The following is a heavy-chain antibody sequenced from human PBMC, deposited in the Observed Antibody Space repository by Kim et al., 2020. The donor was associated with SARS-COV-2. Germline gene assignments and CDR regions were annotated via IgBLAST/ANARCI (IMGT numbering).Heavy chain of an antibody. CDR2: IKQDGSEE. D-gene: IGHD3-10*01. J-gene: IGHJ1*01. Sequence: GGSLRLSCAASGFTFSNYWMSWVRQAPGKGLEWVANIKQDGSEEFYVDSVRGRFTISRDNAKNSLHLQMNSLRAEDTAVYYCARGPHYYYGSGTFYKGEYFQHWGQGTLVTVSS. CDR3: ARGPHYYYGSGTFYKGEYFQH. V-gene: IGHV3-7*01. CDR1: GFTFSNYW.